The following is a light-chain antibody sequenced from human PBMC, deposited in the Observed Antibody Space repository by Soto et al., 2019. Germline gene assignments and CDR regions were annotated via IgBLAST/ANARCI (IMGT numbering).Light chain of an antibody. CDR3: QQTSNTPQT. J-gene: IGKJ4*01. CDR2: GAS. CDR1: QNIDIY. Sequence: DIQMTQSPSSLSASVGDRVTITCRASQNIDIYLHWYQQKPGTAPKLLIYGASSLQSGVPSRFSGSGSGTDFTLTIRSLQPEDFATYYCQQTSNTPQTFGGGTKVEI. V-gene: IGKV1-39*01.